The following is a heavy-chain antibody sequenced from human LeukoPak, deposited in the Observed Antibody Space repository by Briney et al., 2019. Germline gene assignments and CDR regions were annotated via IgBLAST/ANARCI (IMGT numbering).Heavy chain of an antibody. D-gene: IGHD3-22*01. CDR2: IYHSGST. Sequence: SETLSLTCTVSGYSISCGYYWGWIRQPPGKGLEWIGSIYHSGSTYYNPSLKSRVTISVDTSKNQFSLKLSSVTAADTAVYYCARLTAEFYYDSSGYVDYWGQGTLVTVSS. V-gene: IGHV4-38-2*02. J-gene: IGHJ4*02. CDR3: ARLTAEFYYDSSGYVDY. CDR1: GYSISCGYY.